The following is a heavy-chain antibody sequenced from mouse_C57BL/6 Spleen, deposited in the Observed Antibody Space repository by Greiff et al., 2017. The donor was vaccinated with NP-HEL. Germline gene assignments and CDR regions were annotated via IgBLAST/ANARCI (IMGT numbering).Heavy chain of an antibody. CDR2: IYPGSGST. V-gene: IGHV1-55*01. CDR1: GYTFTSYW. Sequence: QVHVKQPGAELVKPGASVKMSCKASGYTFTSYWITWVKQRPGQGLEWIGDIYPGSGSTNYNEKFKSKATLTVDTSSSTAYMQLSSLTSEDSAVYYCARPHYYGSPYYYFDYWGQGTTLTVSS. CDR3: ARPHYYGSPYYYFDY. D-gene: IGHD1-1*01. J-gene: IGHJ2*01.